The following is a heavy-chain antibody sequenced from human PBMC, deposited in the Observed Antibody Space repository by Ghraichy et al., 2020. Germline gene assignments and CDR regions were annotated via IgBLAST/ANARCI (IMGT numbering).Heavy chain of an antibody. CDR2: INPNSGGT. Sequence: ASVKVSCKASGYTFTGYYMHWVRQAPGQGLEWMGWINPNSGGTNYAQKFQGRVTMTRDTSISTAYMELSRLRSDDTAVYYCARDPSTTYYYYYYGMDVWGQGTTVTVSS. D-gene: IGHD1-1*01. J-gene: IGHJ6*02. CDR1: GYTFTGYY. CDR3: ARDPSTTYYYYYYGMDV. V-gene: IGHV1-2*02.